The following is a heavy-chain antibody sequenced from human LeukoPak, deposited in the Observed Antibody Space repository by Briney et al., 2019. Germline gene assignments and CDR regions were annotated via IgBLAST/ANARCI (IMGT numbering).Heavy chain of an antibody. J-gene: IGHJ4*02. Sequence: PSETLSLTCTVSGGSISGTTYHWGWIRQPPGKGLEWIGSISYSGDTDYNASLKSRVTISVDTSNSHFSLKLSSVTAADTAVYYCARHPPPTYSSSWYDYYDSSGYFDYWGQGTLVTVSS. CDR3: ARHPPPTYSSSWYDYYDSSGYFDY. V-gene: IGHV4-39*01. D-gene: IGHD3-22*01. CDR1: GGSISGTTYH. CDR2: ISYSGDT.